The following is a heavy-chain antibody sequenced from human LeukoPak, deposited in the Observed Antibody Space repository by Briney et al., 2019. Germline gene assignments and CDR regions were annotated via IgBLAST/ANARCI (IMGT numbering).Heavy chain of an antibody. CDR3: ARGRITTVTTNNWFDP. V-gene: IGHV4-34*01. D-gene: IGHD4-17*01. CDR2: INHSGST. Sequence: PSETLSLTCAVYGGSFSVYYWSWIRQPPGKGLEWIGEINHSGSTNYNPSLKSRVTISVDTSKNQFSLKLSSVTAADTAVYYCARGRITTVTTNNWFDPWGQGTLVTVSS. J-gene: IGHJ5*02. CDR1: GGSFSVYY.